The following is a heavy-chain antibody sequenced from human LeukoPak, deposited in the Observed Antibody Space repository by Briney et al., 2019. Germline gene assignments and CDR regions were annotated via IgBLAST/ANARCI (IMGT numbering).Heavy chain of an antibody. D-gene: IGHD3-10*01. CDR3: ARGRIYGSGTYYLYYYYAMDV. V-gene: IGHV3-30*01. J-gene: IGHJ6*02. Sequence: DSVKGRLIISRDKSKNTLYLQMNSLRADDTAVYYCARGRIYGSGTYYLYYYYAMDVWGQGTTVTVSS.